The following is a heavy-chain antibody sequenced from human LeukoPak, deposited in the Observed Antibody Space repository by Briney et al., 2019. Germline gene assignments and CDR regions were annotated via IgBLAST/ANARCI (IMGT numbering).Heavy chain of an antibody. Sequence: ASVTVSCKASGYTFTSYGISWVRQAPGQGLEWMGWISAYNGNTNYAQKLQGRVTMTTDTSTSTAYMELRSLRSDDTAVYYCARQYYYDSSADYWGQGTLVTVSS. J-gene: IGHJ4*02. CDR2: ISAYNGNT. V-gene: IGHV1-18*01. D-gene: IGHD3-22*01. CDR1: GYTFTSYG. CDR3: ARQYYYDSSADY.